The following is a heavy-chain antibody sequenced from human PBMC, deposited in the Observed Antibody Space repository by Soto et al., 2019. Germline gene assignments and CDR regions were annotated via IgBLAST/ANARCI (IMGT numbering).Heavy chain of an antibody. Sequence: QVQLVESGGGVVQPGRSLRRSCAASGFTFSSYGMHWVRQAPGKGLEWVAVIWYDGSNKYYADSVKGRFTISRDNSKNTLYLQMNSLRAEDTAVYYCARRGSSGWYLPFDYWGQGTLVTVSS. CDR1: GFTFSSYG. CDR2: IWYDGSNK. D-gene: IGHD6-19*01. J-gene: IGHJ4*02. V-gene: IGHV3-33*01. CDR3: ARRGSSGWYLPFDY.